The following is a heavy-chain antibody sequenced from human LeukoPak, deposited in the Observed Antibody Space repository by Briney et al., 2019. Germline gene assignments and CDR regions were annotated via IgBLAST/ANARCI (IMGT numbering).Heavy chain of an antibody. CDR2: ISGSGGST. J-gene: IGHJ6*02. D-gene: IGHD5-18*01. Sequence: GGSLRLSCAASGFTFSSYAMSWVRQAPGKGLEWVSAISGSGGSTYYADSVKGRFTISRDNSRNTLYLQMNSLRAEDTAVYYCAKDSWIQLWSAGSYGMDVWGQGTTVTVSS. CDR3: AKDSWIQLWSAGSYGMDV. V-gene: IGHV3-23*01. CDR1: GFTFSSYA.